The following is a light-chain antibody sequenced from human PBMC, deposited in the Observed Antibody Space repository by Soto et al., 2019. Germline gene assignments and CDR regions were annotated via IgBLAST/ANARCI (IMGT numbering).Light chain of an antibody. CDR1: QSVSSSY. V-gene: IGKV3-20*01. CDR3: QQYGSSLWT. J-gene: IGKJ1*01. CDR2: GAS. Sequence: EIVLTQSPGTLSLSAGERATLSCRASQSVSSSYLAWYQQKPGQAPRLLIYGASSRATGIPDRFTGSGSGTDFTLTISRLEPEDFAVYYCQQYGSSLWTVGQGTKVEIK.